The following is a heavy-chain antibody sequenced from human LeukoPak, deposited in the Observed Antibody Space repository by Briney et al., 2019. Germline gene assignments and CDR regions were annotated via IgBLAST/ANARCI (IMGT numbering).Heavy chain of an antibody. Sequence: PGGSLRLSCAASGFTFDDYAMHWVRQTPGKGLEWVSLISGDGGSTYYADSVKGRFTISRDNSKNSLYLQMNSLRTEDTAFDYCAKGSGLWQGDYWGQGTLVTVSS. J-gene: IGHJ4*02. CDR3: AKGSGLWQGDY. V-gene: IGHV3-43*02. CDR1: GFTFDDYA. D-gene: IGHD2-21*01. CDR2: ISGDGGST.